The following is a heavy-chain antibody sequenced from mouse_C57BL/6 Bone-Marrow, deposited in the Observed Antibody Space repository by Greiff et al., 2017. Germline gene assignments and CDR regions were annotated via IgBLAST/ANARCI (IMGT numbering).Heavy chain of an antibody. CDR3: TTGQHVAY. Sequence: EVKLVESGAELVRPGASVKLSCTASGFNVKDDYMHWVKQRPEQGLEWIGWIDPENGDTEYASKFQGKATITADTSSNTAYLQLSSLTSEDTAVYYCTTGQHVAYWGQGTLVTVSA. J-gene: IGHJ3*01. D-gene: IGHD6-1*01. CDR2: IDPENGDT. V-gene: IGHV14-4*01. CDR1: GFNVKDDY.